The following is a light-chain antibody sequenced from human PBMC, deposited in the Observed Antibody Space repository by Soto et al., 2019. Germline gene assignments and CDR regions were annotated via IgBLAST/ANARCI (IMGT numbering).Light chain of an antibody. Sequence: EIVLTQSPATLSLSPGEGATLSCRASQSVSTYLAWYQQKPGQAPRLLIFDASNRATGIPARFSGSGSGTDFTLTISSLEPDDFAVYYCQHRSNWPPWTFGQGTKVDIK. CDR3: QHRSNWPPWT. CDR2: DAS. CDR1: QSVSTY. V-gene: IGKV3-11*01. J-gene: IGKJ1*01.